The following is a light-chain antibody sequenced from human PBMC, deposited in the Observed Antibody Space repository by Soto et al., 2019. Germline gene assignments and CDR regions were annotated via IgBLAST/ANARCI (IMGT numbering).Light chain of an antibody. Sequence: DIVMTQSPDTLSVSPGERATLPCRASESVRSNLAWYHQQRGQAPRLVIYDASTRATGVPARISGSGSGTEFTLSIRSLQSEDLGVYYCQQYNHWPPNTFGQGTKLEIK. CDR3: QQYNHWPPNT. CDR2: DAS. V-gene: IGKV3-15*01. CDR1: ESVRSN. J-gene: IGKJ2*01.